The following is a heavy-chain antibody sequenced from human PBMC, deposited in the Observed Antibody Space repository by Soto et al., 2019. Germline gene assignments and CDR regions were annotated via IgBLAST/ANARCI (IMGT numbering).Heavy chain of an antibody. D-gene: IGHD4-17*01. CDR2: IYSGGST. J-gene: IGHJ6*03. Sequence: EVQLVESGGGLVQPGGSLRLSCAASGFTVSSNYMSWVRQAPGKGLEWVSVIYSGGSTYYADSVKGRFTISRDNSKNTLYLQMNSLRAEDTAVYYCARAASAYADYYYYMDVWGKGTTVTVSS. V-gene: IGHV3-66*01. CDR3: ARAASAYADYYYYMDV. CDR1: GFTVSSNY.